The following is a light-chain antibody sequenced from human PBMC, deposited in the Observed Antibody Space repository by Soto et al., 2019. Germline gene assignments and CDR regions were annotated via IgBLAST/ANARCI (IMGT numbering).Light chain of an antibody. Sequence: AILMTQSPATLSASPGDRVTIPCRASQGISSYLAWYQQKPGKAPKLLIYDASTLQSGVPSRFSGSGSGTDFTLTISSLQSEDFATYYCQHYNSYPPSFGQGTKVDIK. J-gene: IGKJ1*01. CDR1: QGISSY. CDR3: QHYNSYPPS. V-gene: IGKV1-8*01. CDR2: DAS.